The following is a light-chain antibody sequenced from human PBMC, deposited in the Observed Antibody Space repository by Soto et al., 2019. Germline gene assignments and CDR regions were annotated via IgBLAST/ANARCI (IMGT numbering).Light chain of an antibody. V-gene: IGLV2-14*01. J-gene: IGLJ1*01. Sequence: QSVLTQPASVSGSPGQSITIACTGTSSDVGGYNYVSWYQQHPGKAPKLMIYEVSNRPSGVSNRFSGSKSGNTASLTISGLQAADEADYYCSSYTSSSTYVFGTGTKAPVL. CDR2: EVS. CDR1: SSDVGGYNY. CDR3: SSYTSSSTYV.